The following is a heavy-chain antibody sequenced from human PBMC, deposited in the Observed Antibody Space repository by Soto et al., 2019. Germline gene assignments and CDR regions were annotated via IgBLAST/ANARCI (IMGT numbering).Heavy chain of an antibody. CDR1: GFNLSSYG. V-gene: IGHV3-30*18. J-gene: IGHJ4*02. Sequence: GGALRLSWAASGFNLSSYGILLGPQAPGKGLEWVAVISYDDRNKYYADSVKGRFTISRDNSKNTLYLQMNSLRAEDTAVYYCANLGGGYCTSTDCPDYWGQGTLVTVPQ. D-gene: IGHD2-2*01. CDR3: ANLGGGYCTSTDCPDY. CDR2: ISYDDRNK.